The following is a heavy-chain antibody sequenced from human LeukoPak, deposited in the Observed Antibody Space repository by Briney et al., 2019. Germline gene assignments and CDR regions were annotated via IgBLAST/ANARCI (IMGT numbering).Heavy chain of an antibody. Sequence: SETLSLTCAVYGGSFSGYYRSWIRQPPGKGLEWIGEINHSGSTNYNPSLKSRVTISVDTSKNQFSLKLSSVTAADTAVYYCARGRRITMITWGQGTLVTVSS. CDR3: ARGRRITMIT. CDR1: GGSFSGYY. J-gene: IGHJ5*02. V-gene: IGHV4-34*01. CDR2: INHSGST. D-gene: IGHD3-22*01.